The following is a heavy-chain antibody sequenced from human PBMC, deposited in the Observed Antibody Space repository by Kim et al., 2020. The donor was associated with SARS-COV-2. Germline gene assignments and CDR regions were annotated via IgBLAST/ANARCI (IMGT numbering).Heavy chain of an antibody. CDR2: ISSSGSTI. D-gene: IGHD2-21*02. CDR1: GFTFSDYY. CDR3: ASESVVTATPYYYYGMDV. Sequence: GGSLRLSCAASGFTFSDYYMSWIRQAPGKGLEWVSYISSSGSTIYYADSVKGRFTISRDNAKNSLYLQMNSLRAEDTAVYYCASESVVTATPYYYYGMDVWGQGTTVTVSS. V-gene: IGHV3-11*01. J-gene: IGHJ6*02.